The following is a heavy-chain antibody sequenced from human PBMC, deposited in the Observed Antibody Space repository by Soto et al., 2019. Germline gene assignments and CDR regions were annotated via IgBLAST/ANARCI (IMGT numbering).Heavy chain of an antibody. CDR1: GFTFTTAW. J-gene: IGHJ4*01. Sequence: EVQLVESGGGLVQPGGSLRLSCAASGFTFTTAWINWVRQAPGKGLEWVGRIKSKVAGGTTDFAAPEEGSFAISSDDSRKMLYLQMNMLNVEDTAVYCGTADSHSAIKLVRFDYWGIGTLVTVAS. CDR3: TADSHSAIKLVRFDY. D-gene: IGHD2-2*02. V-gene: IGHV3-15*07. CDR2: IKSKVAGGTT.